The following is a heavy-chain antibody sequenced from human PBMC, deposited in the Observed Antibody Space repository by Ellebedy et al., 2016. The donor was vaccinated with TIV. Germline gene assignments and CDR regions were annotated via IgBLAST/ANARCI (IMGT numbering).Heavy chain of an antibody. CDR2: IKTDGSET. J-gene: IGHJ4*02. CDR1: GFSFSNFW. Sequence: PGGSLRLSCAAWGFSFSNFWMSWVRQAPGKGLEWVAHIKTDGSETYYVDSVKGRFTISRDNARNCLSLQLDSLRAEDKAVYYCARDRGERGLLSFFDLWGQGTLVTVST. CDR3: ARDRGERGLLSFFDL. V-gene: IGHV3-7*01. D-gene: IGHD3-10*01.